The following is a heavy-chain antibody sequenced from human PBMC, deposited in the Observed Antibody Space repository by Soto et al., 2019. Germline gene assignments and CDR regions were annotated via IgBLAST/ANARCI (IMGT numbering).Heavy chain of an antibody. CDR3: PLSLCSGSDYYCYVMAV. J-gene: IGHJ6*02. Sequence: GGSLRLSCAASGFTFSHARMNWVRQAPGKGLEWVGRIKSKTDGGTTDYAAPVKGRFTISREDSKNTLYLQMNSLKTEDTAVYYCPLSLCSGSDYYCYVMAVCGQGSSVTVSS. CDR1: GFTFSHAR. D-gene: IGHD2-2*01. CDR2: IKSKTDGGTT. V-gene: IGHV3-15*07.